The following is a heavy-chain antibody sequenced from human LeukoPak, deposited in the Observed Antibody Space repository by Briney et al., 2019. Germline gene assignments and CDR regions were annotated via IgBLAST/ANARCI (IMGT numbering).Heavy chain of an antibody. J-gene: IGHJ6*03. D-gene: IGHD6-19*01. CDR1: GYTFTGHY. CDR3: ARAAIAVAGDYHYHYMDV. CDR2: ISPNSGDT. V-gene: IGHV1-2*02. Sequence: GASVKVSCKASGYTFTGHYMHWVRQAPGQGLEWMGWISPNSGDTDYAQRFQGRVTMTRDTSISTAYMELSRLTSDDTAVYNCARAAIAVAGDYHYHYMDVWGKGTTVTVSS.